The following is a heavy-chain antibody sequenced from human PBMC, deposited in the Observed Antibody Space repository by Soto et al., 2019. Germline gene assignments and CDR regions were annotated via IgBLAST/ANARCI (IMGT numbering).Heavy chain of an antibody. CDR3: ARATDYSGSYSSLLYYYGMDV. Sequence: PSETLSLTCAVYGGSFSGYYWSWIRQPPGKGLEWIGEINHSGSTNYNPSLKSRVTISVDTSKNQFSLKLSSVTAADTAVYYCARATDYSGSYSSLLYYYGMDVWGQGTTVTVSS. J-gene: IGHJ6*02. V-gene: IGHV4-34*01. CDR2: INHSGST. D-gene: IGHD1-26*01. CDR1: GGSFSGYY.